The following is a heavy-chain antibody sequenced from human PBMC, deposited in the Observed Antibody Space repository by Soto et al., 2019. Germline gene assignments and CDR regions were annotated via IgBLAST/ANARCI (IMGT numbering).Heavy chain of an antibody. D-gene: IGHD6-13*01. Sequence: GGSLRLSCAASGFTFSSYSMNWVRQAPGKGLEWVSSISSSSSYIYYADSVKGRFTISRDNAKNSLYLQMNSLRAEDTAVYYCARVEVLGCCGSSWYHYWGQGTLVTVSS. CDR1: GFTFSSYS. CDR2: ISSSSSYI. CDR3: ARVEVLGCCGSSWYHY. J-gene: IGHJ4*02. V-gene: IGHV3-21*01.